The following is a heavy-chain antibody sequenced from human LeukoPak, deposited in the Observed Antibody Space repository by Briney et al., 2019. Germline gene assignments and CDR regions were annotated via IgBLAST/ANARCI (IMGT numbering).Heavy chain of an antibody. V-gene: IGHV1-69-2*01. CDR3: ARVLQSSGYYPTPGFDP. Sequence: ASVKISCKVSGYTFTDYYMHWVQQAPGKGLEWMGLVEPEDGETIYAEKFQGRVTITADTSTDTAYMELSSLRSEDTAVYYCARVLQSSGYYPTPGFDPWGQGTLVTVSS. CDR1: GYTFTDYY. D-gene: IGHD3-22*01. J-gene: IGHJ5*02. CDR2: VEPEDGET.